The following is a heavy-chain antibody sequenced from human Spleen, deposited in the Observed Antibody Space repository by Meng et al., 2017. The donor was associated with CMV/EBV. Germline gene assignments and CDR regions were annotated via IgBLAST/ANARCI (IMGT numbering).Heavy chain of an antibody. D-gene: IGHD3/OR15-3a*01. CDR2: MRFGGRDE. CDR1: GFPFSAFG. CDR3: AIDAFGPASEGENYFYYGMDV. Sequence: LSLTCAASGFPFSAFGMHWVRQAPGKGLEWVAFMRFGGRDEYYADSVKGRFTISRDNSKNTLYLQMTNLRPEDTAVYYCAIDAFGPASEGENYFYYGMDVWGQGTTVTVSS. J-gene: IGHJ6*02. V-gene: IGHV3-30*02.